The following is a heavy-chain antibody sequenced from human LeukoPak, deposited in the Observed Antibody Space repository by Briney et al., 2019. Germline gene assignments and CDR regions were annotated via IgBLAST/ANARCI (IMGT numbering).Heavy chain of an antibody. D-gene: IGHD3-3*01. V-gene: IGHV3-30*18. J-gene: IGHJ6*03. Sequence: AGSLRLSCAASGFTFSSYGMHWVRQAPAQGLGWVAVISYDGSNKYYADSVKGRFTISRDNSKNTLYLKMNSLRAEDTAVYYCAKGGGRVVGRYYYYYYFMDVWGKGTTVTVSS. CDR2: ISYDGSNK. CDR3: AKGGGRVVGRYYYYYYFMDV. CDR1: GFTFSSYG.